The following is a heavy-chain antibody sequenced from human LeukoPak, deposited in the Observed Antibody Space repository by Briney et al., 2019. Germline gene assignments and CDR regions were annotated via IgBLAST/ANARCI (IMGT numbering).Heavy chain of an antibody. D-gene: IGHD2-15*01. J-gene: IGHJ4*02. CDR2: IKNKVDGETR. CDR1: GFIFSDAW. V-gene: IGHV3-15*01. CDR3: TTRGGLWY. Sequence: GGSLRLSCAGSGFIFSDAWIGWVRRAPGKGLEWVGRIKNKVDGETRDYAAPVKGRFTISRDDSKNTAYLQMNSLKTEDTAVYYSTTRGGLWYWGQGTLVTVSS.